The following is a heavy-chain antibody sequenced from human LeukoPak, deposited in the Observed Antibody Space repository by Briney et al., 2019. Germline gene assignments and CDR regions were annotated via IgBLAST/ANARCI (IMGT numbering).Heavy chain of an antibody. J-gene: IGHJ4*02. D-gene: IGHD4-17*01. CDR3: AALSSPRYHGDYEGFDY. CDR2: IFVGSGHR. Sequence: SVKVSCKASGFTFTSSAVQWVRQAHGQRLEWIGWIFVGSGHRNYAQKFQERVTITRDMPTSTAYMELSSLRSEDTAVYYCAALSSPRYHGDYEGFDYWGQGTLVTVSS. V-gene: IGHV1-58*01. CDR1: GFTFTSSA.